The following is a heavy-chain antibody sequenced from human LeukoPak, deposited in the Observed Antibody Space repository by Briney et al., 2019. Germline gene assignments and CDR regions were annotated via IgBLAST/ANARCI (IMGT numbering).Heavy chain of an antibody. CDR2: MNPNSGNT. J-gene: IGHJ4*02. CDR3: ARETGDFDY. V-gene: IGHV1-8*01. Sequence: ASVKVTCKASEYTFTSYDINWVRQATGQGLAWMGWMNPNSGNTGYAQKFQGRVTMTRNTSISTAYMELSSLRSEDTAVYYCARETGDFDYWGQGTLVTVSS. CDR1: EYTFTSYD.